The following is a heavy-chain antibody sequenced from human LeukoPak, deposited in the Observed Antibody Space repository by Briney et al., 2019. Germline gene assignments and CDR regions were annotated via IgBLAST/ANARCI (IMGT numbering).Heavy chain of an antibody. D-gene: IGHD3-10*01. Sequence: GRSLRLSCAASGFTFSSYGMHWVRQAPGKGLEWVAVIWYDGSNKYYADSVKGRFTISRDNSKNTLYLQMNSLRAEDTAVYYCARVQDLYGSGRGSSDYWGQGTLVTVSS. CDR1: GFTFSSYG. CDR3: ARVQDLYGSGRGSSDY. V-gene: IGHV3-33*01. CDR2: IWYDGSNK. J-gene: IGHJ4*02.